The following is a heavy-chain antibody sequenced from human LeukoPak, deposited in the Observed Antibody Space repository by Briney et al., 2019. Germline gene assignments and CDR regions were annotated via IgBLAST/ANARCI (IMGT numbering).Heavy chain of an antibody. CDR3: ARVVGYGDYPFDY. D-gene: IGHD4-17*01. CDR2: IYPNSGGT. V-gene: IGHV1-2*02. Sequence: ASVKVSCKASGYTFSGHYIHWVQQAPGQGLEWMGWIYPNSGGTSYAQKFQGRVTISRDTSAQTAYMELRRLRSDDTAVYYCARVVGYGDYPFDYWGQGTLVTVSS. CDR1: GYTFSGHY. J-gene: IGHJ4*02.